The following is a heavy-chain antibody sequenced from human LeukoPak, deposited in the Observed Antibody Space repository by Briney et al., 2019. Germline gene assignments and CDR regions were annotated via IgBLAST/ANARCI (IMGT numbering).Heavy chain of an antibody. J-gene: IGHJ4*02. D-gene: IGHD2-21*02. CDR2: IKEDGSQK. CDR3: ARDGFSSAINS. V-gene: IGHV3-7*01. Sequence: GGSLRLSCAASGFTFNTYWMTWVRQTPGKGLEWVANIKEDGSQKNYVDSVRGRFAISRDNAKNSLYLQMNSLRAEDTAVYYCARDGFSSAINSWGQGTLVTVSS. CDR1: GFTFNTYW.